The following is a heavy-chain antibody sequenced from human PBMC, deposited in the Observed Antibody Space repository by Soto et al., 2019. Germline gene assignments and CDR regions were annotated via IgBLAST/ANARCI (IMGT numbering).Heavy chain of an antibody. J-gene: IGHJ4*02. CDR3: ARARGLTYYDFWSGPNYFDY. D-gene: IGHD3-3*01. Sequence: ASVKVSCKASGYTFTSYAMHWVRQAPGQRLEWMGWINAGNGNTKYSQKFQGRVTITRDTSASTAYMELSSLRSEDTAVYYCARARGLTYYDFWSGPNYFDYWGQGPLVTVSS. CDR1: GYTFTSYA. V-gene: IGHV1-3*01. CDR2: INAGNGNT.